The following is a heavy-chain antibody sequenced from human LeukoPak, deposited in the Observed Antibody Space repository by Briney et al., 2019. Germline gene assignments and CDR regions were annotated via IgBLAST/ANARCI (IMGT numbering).Heavy chain of an antibody. CDR3: ARWGARGAEYYFDY. Sequence: PGGSLRLSCAASGFTFSSYWMSWVRQAPGKGLEWVANIKQDGSEKYYVDSVKGRFTISRDNAKNSLYLQMNSLRAEDTAVYYCARWGARGAEYYFDYWGQGTLVTVSS. CDR2: IKQDGSEK. D-gene: IGHD2/OR15-2a*01. J-gene: IGHJ4*02. V-gene: IGHV3-7*01. CDR1: GFTFSSYW.